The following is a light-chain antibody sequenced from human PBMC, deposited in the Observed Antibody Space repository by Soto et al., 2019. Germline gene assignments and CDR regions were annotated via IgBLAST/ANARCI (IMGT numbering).Light chain of an antibody. CDR3: NSYTSSSTLYV. V-gene: IGLV2-14*01. CDR1: SSDIGTYNY. Sequence: QSALTQPASVSGSPGQSITISCTGTSSDIGTYNYVSWYQQHPGKAPKLMLYEVSNRPSGVSNRFFCSKSGNTASLTISGLQAEDEADYFCNSYTSSSTLYVFGTGTKVTVL. CDR2: EVS. J-gene: IGLJ1*01.